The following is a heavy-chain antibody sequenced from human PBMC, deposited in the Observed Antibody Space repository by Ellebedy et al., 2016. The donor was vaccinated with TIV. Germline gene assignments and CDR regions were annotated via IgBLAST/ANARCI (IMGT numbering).Heavy chain of an antibody. J-gene: IGHJ4*02. CDR1: GGSISSSSYY. Sequence: MPSETLSLTCTVSGGSISSSSYYWGWIRQPPGKGLEWIGSIYYSGSTYYNPSLKSRVTISVDTSKNQFSLKLSSVTAADTAVYYCARQIAVAGPYYFDYWGQGTLVTVSS. CDR3: ARQIAVAGPYYFDY. D-gene: IGHD6-19*01. CDR2: IYYSGST. V-gene: IGHV4-39*01.